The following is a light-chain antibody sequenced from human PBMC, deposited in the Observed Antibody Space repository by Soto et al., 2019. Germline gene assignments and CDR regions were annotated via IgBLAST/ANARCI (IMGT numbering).Light chain of an antibody. V-gene: IGLV2-8*01. Sequence: QSVLTQPPSASGSLGQSVTISCTGTSSDVGGYNYVSWHQQHPGKAPKLMIYEVTKRPSGVPDRFSGSKSGNTASLTVCGLQAEDEADYYCSSFAGGGNPVLFGGGTKLTVL. CDR1: SSDVGGYNY. J-gene: IGLJ2*01. CDR2: EVT. CDR3: SSFAGGGNPVL.